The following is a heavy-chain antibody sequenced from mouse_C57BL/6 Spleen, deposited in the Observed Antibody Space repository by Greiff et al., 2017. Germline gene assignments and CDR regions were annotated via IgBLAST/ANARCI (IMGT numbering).Heavy chain of an antibody. J-gene: IGHJ2*01. CDR3: ARSFYGSSYFDY. CDR1: GYTFTDYN. D-gene: IGHD1-1*01. V-gene: IGHV1-22*01. Sequence: EVQLQQSGPELVKPGASVKMSCKASGYTFTDYNMHWVKQSHGKSLEWIGYINPNNGGTSYNQKFKGKATLTVNKSSSTAYMELRSLTSEDSAVYYCARSFYGSSYFDYWGQGTTLTVSS. CDR2: INPNNGGT.